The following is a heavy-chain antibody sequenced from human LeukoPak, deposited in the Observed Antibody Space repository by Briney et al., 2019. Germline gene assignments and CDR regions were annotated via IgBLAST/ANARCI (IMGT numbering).Heavy chain of an antibody. CDR3: AREDTAMVMDV. D-gene: IGHD5-18*01. Sequence: ASVKVSCKASGGTVNSYAISLVRQAPGQGLEWMGGIIPIFGTANYAQKFQGRVTITADKSTSTAYMELRSLRSEDTAVYYCAREDTAMVMDVWGKGTTVTVSS. J-gene: IGHJ6*04. V-gene: IGHV1-69*06. CDR1: GGTVNSYA. CDR2: IIPIFGTA.